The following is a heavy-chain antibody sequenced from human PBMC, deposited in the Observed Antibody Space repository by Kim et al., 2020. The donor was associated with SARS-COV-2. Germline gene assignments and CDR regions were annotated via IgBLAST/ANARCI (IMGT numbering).Heavy chain of an antibody. CDR2: IYYSGST. D-gene: IGHD1-26*01. J-gene: IGHJ4*02. CDR1: GGSISSSSYY. CDR3: ARRSGSYYPFDY. V-gene: IGHV4-39*01. Sequence: SETLSLTCTVSGGSISSSSYYWGWIRQPPGKGLEWIGSIYYSGSTYYNPSLKSRVTISVDTSKNQFSLKLSSVTAADTAVYYCARRSGSYYPFDYWGQGTLVTVSS.